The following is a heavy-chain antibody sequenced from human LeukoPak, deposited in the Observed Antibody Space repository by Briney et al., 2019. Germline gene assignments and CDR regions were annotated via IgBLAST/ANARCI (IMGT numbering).Heavy chain of an antibody. CDR3: ARVLGYCSSTSCYLGYFQH. J-gene: IGHJ1*01. CDR1: GFTVSSNY. V-gene: IGHV3-66*01. CDR2: IYSGGST. D-gene: IGHD2-2*01. Sequence: GGSLRLSCAASGFTVSSNYMSWDRQAPGKGLEWVSVIYSGGSTYYADSVKGRFTISRDNSKNTLYLQMNSLRAEDTAVYYCARVLGYCSSTSCYLGYFQHWGQGTLVTVSS.